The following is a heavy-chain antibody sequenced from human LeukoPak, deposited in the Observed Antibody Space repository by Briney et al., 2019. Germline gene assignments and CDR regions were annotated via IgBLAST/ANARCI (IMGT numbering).Heavy chain of an antibody. J-gene: IGHJ4*02. CDR1: GFIFSSYA. CDR3: AKTSRWERDYFNY. D-gene: IGHD5-24*01. V-gene: IGHV3-23*01. Sequence: GGSLRLSCAGSGFIFSSYAMSWVRQAPGKGLECVSAMSGVGGNTFYTDSVRGRFTISRDNSKNTLYLQMNSLRAEDTAIYYCAKTSRWERDYFNYWGQGTLVTVSS. CDR2: MSGVGGNT.